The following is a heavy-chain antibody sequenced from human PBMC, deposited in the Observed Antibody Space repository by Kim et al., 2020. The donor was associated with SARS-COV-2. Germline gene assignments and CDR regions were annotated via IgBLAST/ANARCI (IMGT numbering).Heavy chain of an antibody. Sequence: GGSLRLSCAASGFIFSSYAMTWVRQAPMKGLEWVSTITDSGGTTYYADSVKGRFTISRDNSKNTLSLQMNSLRAEDTAIYYCAKYLPGQTPAFDYWGQGTLVSVSP. D-gene: IGHD2-2*01. CDR1: GFIFSSYA. V-gene: IGHV3-23*01. CDR3: AKYLPGQTPAFDY. J-gene: IGHJ4*02. CDR2: ITDSGGTT.